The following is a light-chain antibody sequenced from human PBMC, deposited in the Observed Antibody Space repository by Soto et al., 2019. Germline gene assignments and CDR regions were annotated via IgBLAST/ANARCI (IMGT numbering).Light chain of an antibody. Sequence: QSALTQPASVSGSPGQSITISCTGSSSDVGGYDFVSWYQQYPGRAPKLIIYNVSHRSSGVSDRFYGSKSGNTASLTISGLQAEDEADYYCKSYTSSVTYVFGTGTKVTVL. J-gene: IGLJ1*01. CDR3: KSYTSSVTYV. V-gene: IGLV2-14*03. CDR2: NVS. CDR1: SSDVGGYDF.